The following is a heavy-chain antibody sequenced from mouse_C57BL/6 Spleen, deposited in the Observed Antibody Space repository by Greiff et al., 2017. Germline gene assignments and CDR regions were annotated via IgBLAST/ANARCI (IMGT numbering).Heavy chain of an antibody. J-gene: IGHJ1*03. CDR3: VRHDHRGCCDV. Sequence: EVQLVESGGGLVKPKGSLKLSCAASGFSFNTYAMNWVRQATGKGLEWVARIRSKSNNYATYYAASVKDRFTISRDDSESMLYLQMNNLKTEDSAMYYCVRHDHRGCCDVWGTGTTVTVSA. CDR2: IRSKSNNYAT. D-gene: IGHD2-14*01. CDR1: GFSFNTYA. V-gene: IGHV10-1*01.